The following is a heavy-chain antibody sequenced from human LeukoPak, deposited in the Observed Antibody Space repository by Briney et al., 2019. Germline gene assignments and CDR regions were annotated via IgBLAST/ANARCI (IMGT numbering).Heavy chain of an antibody. Sequence: GGSLRLSCAATGFTFSSYSMNWVRQAPGKVLEWVSSISSGGGYTYYPDSVKGRFTISRENAKNSLYLQINSLRAEDTAVYYCARNPLIAGYYYCYMDVWGKGTTVTVSS. D-gene: IGHD3-16*02. CDR1: GFTFSSYS. V-gene: IGHV3-21*06. CDR3: ARNPLIAGYYYCYMDV. CDR2: ISSGGGYT. J-gene: IGHJ6*03.